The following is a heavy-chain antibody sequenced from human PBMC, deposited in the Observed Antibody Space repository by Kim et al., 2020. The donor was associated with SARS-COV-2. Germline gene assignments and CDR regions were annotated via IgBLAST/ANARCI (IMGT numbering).Heavy chain of an antibody. Sequence: ADAGKGRFTVSRDNAKSTLYLQMNSLRAEDTAVYYCTRGSAGSGYGWWFDPWGQGALVTVS. J-gene: IGHJ5*02. CDR3: TRGSAGSGYGWWFDP. D-gene: IGHD5-12*01. V-gene: IGHV3-74*01.